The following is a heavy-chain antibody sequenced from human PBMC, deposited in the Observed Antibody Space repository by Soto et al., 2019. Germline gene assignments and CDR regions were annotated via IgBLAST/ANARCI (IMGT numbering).Heavy chain of an antibody. V-gene: IGHV3-74*01. CDR3: AKGGDTAMATDAFDI. J-gene: IGHJ3*02. CDR1: GFTFSNYW. Sequence: GGSLRLSCAVSGFTFSNYWMHWVRQAPGKGLVWVSRINADGSSTSYADSVKGRFTISRDNAKDSLYLQMNSLRAEDTALYYCAKGGDTAMATDAFDIWGQGTMVTVSS. D-gene: IGHD5-18*01. CDR2: INADGSST.